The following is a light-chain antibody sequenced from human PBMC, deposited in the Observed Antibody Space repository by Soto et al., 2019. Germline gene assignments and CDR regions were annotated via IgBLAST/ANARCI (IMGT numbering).Light chain of an antibody. J-gene: IGKJ5*01. CDR3: QQFYSSPIT. Sequence: DIVMTQSPDSLAASLGERATINCKCSQSVLYSSNNKNYLAWYQQKPGQPPKLLIYWASTRKSGVPDRFSGSGSGTDFTLTISSLKAEDVAVYYCQQFYSSPITFGQGTRLEIK. CDR2: WAS. V-gene: IGKV4-1*01. CDR1: QSVLYSSNNKNY.